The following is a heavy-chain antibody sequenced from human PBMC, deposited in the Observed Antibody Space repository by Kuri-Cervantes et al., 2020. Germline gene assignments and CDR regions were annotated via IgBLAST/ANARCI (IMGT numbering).Heavy chain of an antibody. V-gene: IGHV3-74*01. D-gene: IGHD4-17*01. CDR2: INSDGSST. CDR3: ARATVTTDY. J-gene: IGHJ4*02. Sequence: GESLKISCAASGFTFSSYWMHWVRQAPGKGLVWVSRINSDGSSTSYADSVKGRFTISRDNAKNTLYLQMNSLRAEDTAVYYCARATVTTDYWGQGTLVTVSS. CDR1: GFTFSSYW.